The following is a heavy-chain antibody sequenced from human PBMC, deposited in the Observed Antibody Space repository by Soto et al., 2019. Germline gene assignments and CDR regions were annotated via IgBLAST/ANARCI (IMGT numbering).Heavy chain of an antibody. J-gene: IGHJ6*02. Sequence: GGSLRLSXAASGFTFSSYGMHWVRQAPGKGLEWVAVISYDGSNKYYADSVKGRFTISRDNSKNTLYLQMNSLRAEDTAVYYCAKDSYDSSGSYGMDVWGQGTTVTVSS. CDR2: ISYDGSNK. CDR3: AKDSYDSSGSYGMDV. CDR1: GFTFSSYG. V-gene: IGHV3-30*18. D-gene: IGHD3-22*01.